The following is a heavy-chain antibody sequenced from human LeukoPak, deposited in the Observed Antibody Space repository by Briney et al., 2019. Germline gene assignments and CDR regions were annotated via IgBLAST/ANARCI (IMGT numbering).Heavy chain of an antibody. D-gene: IGHD2-8*01. J-gene: IGHJ3*02. CDR1: GFTFSSYA. Sequence: GGSLSLSCAASGFTFSSYAMSWVRQAPGKGLEWVSGISGSGGSTYYADSVKGRFTISRDNSKNTLYLQMNSLRAEDTAVYYCAKALIEIQVGDAFDIWGQGTMVTVSS. V-gene: IGHV3-23*01. CDR2: ISGSGGST. CDR3: AKALIEIQVGDAFDI.